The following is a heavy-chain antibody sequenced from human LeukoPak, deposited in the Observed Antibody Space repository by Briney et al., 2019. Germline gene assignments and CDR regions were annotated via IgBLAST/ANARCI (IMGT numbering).Heavy chain of an antibody. CDR3: ARGEVHYYGSGSDY. Sequence: PGGSLRLSCAASGFTFSSYSMNWVRQAPGKGLEWVSSITSSSSYIYYADSVKGRFTISRHNAKNSLYLQMNSLRAEDTAVYYCARGEVHYYGSGSDYWGQGTLVTVSS. D-gene: IGHD3-10*01. CDR1: GFTFSSYS. V-gene: IGHV3-21*03. CDR2: ITSSSSYI. J-gene: IGHJ4*02.